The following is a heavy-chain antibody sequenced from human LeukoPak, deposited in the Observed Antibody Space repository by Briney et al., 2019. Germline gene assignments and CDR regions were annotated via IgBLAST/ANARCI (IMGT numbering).Heavy chain of an antibody. Sequence: GESLKISCKGSGYSFTSYWIGWVRQMPGKGLEWMGIIYPGDSDTKYSPSFQGQVTISADKSLSTAYLQWSSLKASDTAMYYCASGSSGYYVHFDYWGQGTLVTVSS. CDR1: GYSFTSYW. J-gene: IGHJ4*02. CDR3: ASGSSGYYVHFDY. D-gene: IGHD3-22*01. V-gene: IGHV5-51*01. CDR2: IYPGDSDT.